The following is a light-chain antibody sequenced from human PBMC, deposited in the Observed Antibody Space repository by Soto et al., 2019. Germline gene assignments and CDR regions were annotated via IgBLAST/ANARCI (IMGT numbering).Light chain of an antibody. V-gene: IGKV3-20*01. CDR1: QSVSTNY. CDR3: QHYGSSPYT. Sequence: EIVLTQSPGTLSLSPGERVTLSCRASQSVSTNYLAWYQQKPGQAPRLLIYGASSRATGIPDRFSGSGSGTDFTLTIRRLEPEDFAVYYCQHYGSSPYTFGQGTKLEIK. J-gene: IGKJ2*01. CDR2: GAS.